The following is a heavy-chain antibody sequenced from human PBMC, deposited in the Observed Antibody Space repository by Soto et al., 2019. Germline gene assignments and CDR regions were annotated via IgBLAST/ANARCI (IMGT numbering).Heavy chain of an antibody. CDR1: GGSISSYY. CDR2: IYYSGST. V-gene: IGHV4-59*01. CDR3: ARGGPLFAGNIDY. J-gene: IGHJ4*02. Sequence: QVQLQESGPGLVKPSETLSLTCTVSGGSISSYYWSWIRQPPGKGLEWIGYIYYSGSTNYNPSLKRRVTISVDTSKNQFSLKLSSVTAADTAVYYCARGGPLFAGNIDYWGQGTLVTVSS.